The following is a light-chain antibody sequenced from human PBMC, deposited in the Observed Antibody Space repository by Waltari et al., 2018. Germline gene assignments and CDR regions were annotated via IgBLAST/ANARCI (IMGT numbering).Light chain of an antibody. V-gene: IGKV1-39*01. CDR2: AAS. Sequence: DIQMTQSPSSLSASVGYSVVITCRESQTISSFVNGYQHKAGQAPKLLIYAASSLQSGVPSRFSGSRSGTDFTLTISSLQPEDFATYYCQQSYITPQTFGQGTKVEIK. J-gene: IGKJ1*01. CDR1: QTISSF. CDR3: QQSYITPQT.